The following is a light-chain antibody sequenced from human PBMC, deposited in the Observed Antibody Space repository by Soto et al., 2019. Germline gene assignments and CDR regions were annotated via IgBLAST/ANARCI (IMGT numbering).Light chain of an antibody. CDR3: QKRGNWPQ. V-gene: IGKV3-15*01. J-gene: IGKJ5*01. CDR2: GAS. CDR1: QSISDT. Sequence: EIGMTQSPATLSVSTGGRATLSFRASQSISDTLAWYQQKPGQAPRLLIYGASTRAPGFPARFSGSGSGTDFTLTISSLQSEDFAVYYCQKRGNWPQFGQGTRLEI.